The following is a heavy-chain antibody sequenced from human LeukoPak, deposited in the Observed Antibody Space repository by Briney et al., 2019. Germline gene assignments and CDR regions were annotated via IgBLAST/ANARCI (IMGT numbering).Heavy chain of an antibody. J-gene: IGHJ4*02. D-gene: IGHD1-26*01. CDR3: ARDGWELPKYYFDY. V-gene: IGHV3-48*01. Sequence: PGGSLRLSCPASGFTFSTYGMNWVRQAPGKGLEWLSYISGSTTTTYYADSVKGRFTISRDNARNSLYLQMNSLRAEDTAVYYCARDGWELPKYYFDYWGQGALVTVSS. CDR2: ISGSTTTT. CDR1: GFTFSTYG.